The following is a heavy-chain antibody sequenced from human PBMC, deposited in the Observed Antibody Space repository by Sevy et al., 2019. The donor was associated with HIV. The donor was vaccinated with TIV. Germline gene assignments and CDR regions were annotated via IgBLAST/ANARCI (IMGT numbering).Heavy chain of an antibody. Sequence: GGSLRLSCAASGFIFSSYEMTWVRQAPGKGLEWVSSISSRGSDRFYANSVRGRFTIFRDNAENSLYLKMNSLRVEDTATYYCARDLPPSATTVAHLDYWGQGTLVTVSS. CDR3: ARDLPPSATTVAHLDY. D-gene: IGHD4-17*01. J-gene: IGHJ4*02. CDR2: ISSRGSDR. CDR1: GFIFSSYE. V-gene: IGHV3-48*03.